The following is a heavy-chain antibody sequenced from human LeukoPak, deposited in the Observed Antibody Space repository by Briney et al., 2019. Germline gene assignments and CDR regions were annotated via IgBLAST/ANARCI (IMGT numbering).Heavy chain of an antibody. Sequence: PGGSRRLSCAASGFTFSEYAMHWVRQAPGKGLEWVAVISYDGSNKYYADSVKGRFTISRDNSKNTLYVQMDSLRAEDTAVYYCARGRWYDSSGSDAFDIWGQGTMVSVSS. J-gene: IGHJ3*02. CDR1: GFTFSEYA. D-gene: IGHD3-22*01. CDR2: ISYDGSNK. CDR3: ARGRWYDSSGSDAFDI. V-gene: IGHV3-30-3*01.